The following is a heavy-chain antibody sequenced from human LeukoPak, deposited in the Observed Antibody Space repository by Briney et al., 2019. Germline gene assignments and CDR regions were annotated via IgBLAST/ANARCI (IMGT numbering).Heavy chain of an antibody. CDR1: GFTFSDYW. CDR2: IKQDGSEK. Sequence: PGGSLRLSCAASGFTFSDYWMTWVRQAPGKGLEWVANIKQDGSEKDYVDSVKGRFTISRDNAKNSLYLQMNSLRAEDTAVYYCAKSIGGVVVVAADYWGQGTLVTVSS. V-gene: IGHV3-7*03. J-gene: IGHJ4*02. CDR3: AKSIGGVVVVAADY. D-gene: IGHD2-15*01.